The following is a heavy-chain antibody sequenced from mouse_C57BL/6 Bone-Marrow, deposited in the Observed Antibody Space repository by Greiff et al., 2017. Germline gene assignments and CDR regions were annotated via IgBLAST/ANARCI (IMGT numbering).Heavy chain of an antibody. CDR2: ISSGGSYT. D-gene: IGHD1-1*01. Sequence: EVMLVESVGDLVKPGGSLKLSCAASGFTFSSSGMSWVRQTPDKRLEWVATISSGGSYTYYPDSVQGRFTISRDNAKNTPYLQKSRLKTEETAMYDSARHGIYGSNAFDYWGQGTTLTVSS. J-gene: IGHJ2*01. CDR1: GFTFSSSG. CDR3: ARHGIYGSNAFDY. V-gene: IGHV5-6*01.